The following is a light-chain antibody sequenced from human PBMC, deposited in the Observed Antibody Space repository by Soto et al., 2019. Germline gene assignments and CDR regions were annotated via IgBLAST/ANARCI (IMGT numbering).Light chain of an antibody. CDR2: DDS. CDR1: NIGSKT. V-gene: IGLV3-21*02. CDR3: QVWDSSSDHLYV. J-gene: IGLJ1*01. Sequence: YELTQPPSVSVAPGQTARITCGGTNIGSKTVHWYQQKPGQAPVLVVYDDSDRPSGIPERFSGSNSGNTATLTISRVEAGDEVDYFCQVWDSSSDHLYVFGTGTKGTVL.